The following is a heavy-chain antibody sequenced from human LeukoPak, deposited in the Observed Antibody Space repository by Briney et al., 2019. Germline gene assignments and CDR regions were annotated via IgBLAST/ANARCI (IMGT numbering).Heavy chain of an antibody. CDR2: IKQDGSEK. J-gene: IGHJ4*02. CDR1: GFTFSNYW. D-gene: IGHD6-19*01. Sequence: PGGSLRVSCVASGFTFSNYWMAWVRQAPGKGLEWVANIKQDGSEKYFVDSVKGRFTISRDNAKKSVYLQMNSLRAEDTAVYYCARDGGGWTYFDYWGQGTLVTVSS. CDR3: ARDGGGWTYFDY. V-gene: IGHV3-7*04.